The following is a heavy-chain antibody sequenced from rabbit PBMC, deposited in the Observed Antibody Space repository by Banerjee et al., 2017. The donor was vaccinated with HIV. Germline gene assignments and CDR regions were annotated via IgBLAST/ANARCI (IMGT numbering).Heavy chain of an antibody. Sequence: QEQLVESGGGLVQPGGSLTLSCKASGFSFSSSYYMCWVRQAPGKGLEWIACIGAGSGTIAYYASWAKGRFTISKTSSTTVTLQMTSLTAADTATYFCARGANYGFTRLDLWGPGTLVTV. J-gene: IGHJ3*01. CDR3: ARGANYGFTRLDL. V-gene: IGHV1S45*01. CDR1: GFSFSSSYY. D-gene: IGHD3-1*01. CDR2: IGAGSGTIA.